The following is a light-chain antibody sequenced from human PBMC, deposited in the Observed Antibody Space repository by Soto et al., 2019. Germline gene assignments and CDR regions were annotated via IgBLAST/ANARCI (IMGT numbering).Light chain of an antibody. J-gene: IGKJ2*01. V-gene: IGKV3-20*01. CDR1: RSVSSRF. CDR2: ATS. CDR3: QHCHMIPYT. Sequence: EIVLTQSPGTLSLSPGERATLSCSATRSVSSRFLAWYHQAPGQPPRLLIYATSIRATGIPDRFSASGSGTDFTLTISRLEPEDCGVYYCQHCHMIPYTFGPGTKVEIK.